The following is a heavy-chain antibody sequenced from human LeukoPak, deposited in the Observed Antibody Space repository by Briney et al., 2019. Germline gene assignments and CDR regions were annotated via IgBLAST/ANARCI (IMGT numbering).Heavy chain of an antibody. CDR3: AREAASGSYSGSDS. J-gene: IGHJ5*01. D-gene: IGHD1-26*01. CDR1: GFTFSSYE. Sequence: PGGSLRLSCAASGFTFSSYEMNWARQAPGKGLEWVSYISSSGSTIYYADSVKGRFTISRDNAKNSLYLQMNSLRAEDTAVYYCAREAASGSYSGSDSWGQGTLVTVSS. V-gene: IGHV3-48*03. CDR2: ISSSGSTI.